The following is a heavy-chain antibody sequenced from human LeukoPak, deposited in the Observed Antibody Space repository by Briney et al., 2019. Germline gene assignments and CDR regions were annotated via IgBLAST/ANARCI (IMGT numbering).Heavy chain of an antibody. CDR2: IYNSGST. J-gene: IGHJ4*02. CDR1: GGSISSYY. V-gene: IGHV4-59*01. D-gene: IGHD3-22*01. Sequence: SETLSLTCTASGGSISSYYWSWIRQSPGKGLEWIGYIYNSGSTNYNPSLKSRVTISVDTSKNQFSLKLSSVTAADTAVYYCARGDYYDSSGYFDCWGQGTLVTVSS. CDR3: ARGDYYDSSGYFDC.